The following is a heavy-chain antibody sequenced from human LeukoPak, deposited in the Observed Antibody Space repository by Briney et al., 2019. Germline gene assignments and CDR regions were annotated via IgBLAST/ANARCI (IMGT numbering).Heavy chain of an antibody. CDR3: ASYSSSGVSDY. Sequence: SETLSLTCTVSGGSISSYYWSWIRQPPGKGLEWIGYIYYSGSTNYNPSLKSRVTISVDTSKNQFSLKLSSVTAADTAVYYCASYSSSGVSDYWGQGTLVTVSS. D-gene: IGHD6-6*01. CDR2: IYYSGST. V-gene: IGHV4-59*08. J-gene: IGHJ4*02. CDR1: GGSISSYY.